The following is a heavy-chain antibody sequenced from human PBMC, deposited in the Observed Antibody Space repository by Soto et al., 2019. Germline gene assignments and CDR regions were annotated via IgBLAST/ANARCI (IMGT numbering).Heavy chain of an antibody. J-gene: IGHJ4*02. Sequence: QVQLVESGGGVVQPGWSLRLSCAASGFTFSSYGMHWVRQAPGKGLEWVAVISYDGSNKYYADSVKGRFTISRDNSKNTRYLQMKSLRTEDTAVYYCAGEYSSSWYKLAYWGQGTLVTVSS. CDR3: AGEYSSSWYKLAY. D-gene: IGHD6-13*01. CDR1: GFTFSSYG. CDR2: ISYDGSNK. V-gene: IGHV3-30*03.